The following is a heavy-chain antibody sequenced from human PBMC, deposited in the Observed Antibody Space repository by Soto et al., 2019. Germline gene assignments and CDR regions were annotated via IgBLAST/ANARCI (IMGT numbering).Heavy chain of an antibody. Sequence: ASVKVSCKASGYTFTSYYMHWVRQAPGQGLEWMGIINPSGGSTSYAQKFQGRVTMTRDTSTSTVYMELSSLRSEDTAVYYCATLRYDSSVPGYFDYWGQGTLVTVSS. CDR1: GYTFTSYY. V-gene: IGHV1-46*01. CDR2: INPSGGST. D-gene: IGHD3-22*01. J-gene: IGHJ4*02. CDR3: ATLRYDSSVPGYFDY.